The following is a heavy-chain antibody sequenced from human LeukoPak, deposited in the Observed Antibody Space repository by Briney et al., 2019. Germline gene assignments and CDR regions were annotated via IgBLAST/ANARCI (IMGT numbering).Heavy chain of an antibody. V-gene: IGHV3-48*02. D-gene: IGHD2-2*01. CDR1: GFTFSSYS. CDR3: ALRPLCSSSSCYAALYY. J-gene: IGHJ4*02. Sequence: HSGGSLRLPCAVSGFTFSSYSMNWVRQAPGKGLEWVSYISSSSSSNIYYADSVKGRFTISRDNAKNSLYLQMNSLRDEDTAVYYCALRPLCSSSSCYAALYYWGQGTLVTVSS. CDR2: ISSSSSSNI.